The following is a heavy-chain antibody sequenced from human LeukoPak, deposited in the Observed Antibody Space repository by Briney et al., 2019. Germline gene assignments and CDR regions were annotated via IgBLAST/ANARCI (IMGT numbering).Heavy chain of an antibody. Sequence: VASVKVSCKASGYTFTGYYMHWVRQAPGQGLEWMGWINPNSGGTNYAQKFQGRVTMTRDTSISTAYMELSRLRSDDTAVYYCARSTRSGSYQDAFDIWGQGTMVTVSS. CDR1: GYTFTGYY. J-gene: IGHJ3*02. CDR3: ARSTRSGSYQDAFDI. D-gene: IGHD1-26*01. V-gene: IGHV1-2*02. CDR2: INPNSGGT.